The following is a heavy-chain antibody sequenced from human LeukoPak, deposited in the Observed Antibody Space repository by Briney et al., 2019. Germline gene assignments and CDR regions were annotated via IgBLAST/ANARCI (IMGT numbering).Heavy chain of an antibody. CDR2: IKQDGSEK. Sequence: GGSLRLSCAASGFTFSSYWMSWVRQAPGKGLEWVANIKQDGSEKYYVDSVKGRFTISRDNAKNSLYLQMNSLRAEDTAVYYCARVGYDILTGYYSFDYWGQGTLATVSS. CDR3: ARVGYDILTGYYSFDY. V-gene: IGHV3-7*01. D-gene: IGHD3-9*01. J-gene: IGHJ4*02. CDR1: GFTFSSYW.